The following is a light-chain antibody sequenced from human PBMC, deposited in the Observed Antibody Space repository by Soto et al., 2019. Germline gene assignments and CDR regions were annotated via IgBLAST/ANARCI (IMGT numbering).Light chain of an antibody. Sequence: QSVLTQPPSVSEAPGQRVTISCSGSSSNIRNNAVNWYQPLPGKAPKLLIYYDDLLPSGVSDRFSGSRIGTSASLAISGLQPEDEADYYCAVWDDSLNGVVFGGGTKLTVL. J-gene: IGLJ3*02. CDR3: AVWDDSLNGVV. CDR1: SSNIRNNA. CDR2: YDD. V-gene: IGLV1-36*01.